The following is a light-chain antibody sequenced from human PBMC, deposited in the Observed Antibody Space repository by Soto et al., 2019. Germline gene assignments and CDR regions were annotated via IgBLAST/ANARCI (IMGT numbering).Light chain of an antibody. CDR1: SSDVGGYNY. Sequence: QSALTQPRSVSGSPGQSVTISCTGTSSDVGGYNYVSWYQQHPGKAPKLMIYDVSKWPSGVPARFSGSKSGNTASLTISGLQAEDEADYYCCSYAGNSLWVFGGGTKVTVL. CDR3: CSYAGNSLWV. V-gene: IGLV2-11*01. J-gene: IGLJ3*02. CDR2: DVS.